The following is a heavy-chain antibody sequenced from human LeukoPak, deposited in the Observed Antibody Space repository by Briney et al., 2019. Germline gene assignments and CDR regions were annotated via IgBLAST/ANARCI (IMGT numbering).Heavy chain of an antibody. CDR3: ARDRGSGEFDY. J-gene: IGHJ4*02. D-gene: IGHD3-10*01. CDR2: INSDGSRI. V-gene: IGHV3-74*01. Sequence: GGSLRLSCAASGFTFSSYWMHWVRHAPGKGLVWVSRINSDGSRITSADAVKGRFTISRDNAKNTLYLQMNSLRAEDTAVYYCARDRGSGEFDYWGQGTLVTVSS. CDR1: GFTFSSYW.